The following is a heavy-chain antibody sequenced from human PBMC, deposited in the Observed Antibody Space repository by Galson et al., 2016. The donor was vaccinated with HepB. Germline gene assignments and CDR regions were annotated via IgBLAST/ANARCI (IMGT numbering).Heavy chain of an antibody. CDR2: VSGSASGT. Sequence: SLRLSCAASGFTFSTYAMSWVRQAPGKGLEWVSGVSGSASGTYYADSVKGRFSISRDNSKNTLFLQLNSLRAEDTAVYYCAKVGRAYDDIFNGVDWYFDFWGRGTLLTVSS. V-gene: IGHV3-23*01. CDR1: GFTFSTYA. D-gene: IGHD3-9*01. CDR3: AKVGRAYDDIFNGVDWYFDF. J-gene: IGHJ2*01.